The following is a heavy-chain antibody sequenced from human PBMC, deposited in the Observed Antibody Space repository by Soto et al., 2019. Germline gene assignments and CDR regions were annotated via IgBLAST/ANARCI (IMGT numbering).Heavy chain of an antibody. CDR3: ARGTYYDFWSGYATTYYYGMDV. J-gene: IGHJ6*02. Sequence: SVKVSCKASGGTFSSYAISWVRQAPGQGLEWMGGIIPIFGTANYAQKFQGRVTITADESTSTAYMELSSLRSEDTAVYYCARGTYYDFWSGYATTYYYGMDVWG. CDR1: GGTFSSYA. CDR2: IIPIFGTA. V-gene: IGHV1-69*13. D-gene: IGHD3-3*01.